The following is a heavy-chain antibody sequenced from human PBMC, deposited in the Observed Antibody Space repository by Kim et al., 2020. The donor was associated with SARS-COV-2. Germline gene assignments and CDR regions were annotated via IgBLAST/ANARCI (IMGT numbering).Heavy chain of an antibody. CDR1: GFTFDDYT. D-gene: IGHD2-21*02. J-gene: IGHJ4*02. V-gene: IGHV3-43*01. Sequence: GGSLRLSCAASGFTFDDYTMHWVRQAPGKGLEWVSLISWDGGSTYYADSVKGRFTISRDNSKNSLYLQMNSLRTEDTALYYCAKVELAYCGGDCYEFDYWGQGTLVTVSS. CDR2: ISWDGGST. CDR3: AKVELAYCGGDCYEFDY.